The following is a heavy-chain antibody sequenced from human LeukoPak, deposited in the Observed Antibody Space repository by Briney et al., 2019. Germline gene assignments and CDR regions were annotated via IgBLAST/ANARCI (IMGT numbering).Heavy chain of an antibody. D-gene: IGHD3/OR15-3a*01. CDR3: ARQTGSGLFILP. CDR1: GVSISSSNSY. V-gene: IGHV4-39*01. J-gene: IGHJ4*02. Sequence: SETLSLTCTVSGVSISSSNSYWGWIRQPPGKGLGWIGSIYYSGNTYYNASLKSQVSISIDTSKNQFSLRLTSVTAADTAVYYCARQTGSGLFILPGGQGTLVTVSS. CDR2: IYYSGNT.